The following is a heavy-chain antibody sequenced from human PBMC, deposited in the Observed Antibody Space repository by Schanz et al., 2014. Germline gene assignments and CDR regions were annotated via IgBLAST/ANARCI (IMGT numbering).Heavy chain of an antibody. V-gene: IGHV3-11*01. CDR1: GFPFSDYF. J-gene: IGHJ4*02. D-gene: IGHD1-20*01. CDR2: IGNGGVTI. Sequence: VQLVESGGGLVKPGGSLRLSCTASGFPFSDYFMAWIRQPPGRGLEWVSYIGNGGVTIYYADSVKGRFTISRDNSKNTLYLQMNSLRAEDTAVYYCANNWNLDYWGQGTLVTVSS. CDR3: ANNWNLDY.